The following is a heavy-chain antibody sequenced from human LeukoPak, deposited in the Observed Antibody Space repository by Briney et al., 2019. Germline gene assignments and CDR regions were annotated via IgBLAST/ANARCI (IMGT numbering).Heavy chain of an antibody. D-gene: IGHD3-10*01. CDR3: ARRDGFGAIDFAFDI. CDR1: GFIFSSYE. J-gene: IGHJ3*02. Sequence: GGSLRLSCAASGFIFSSYEMNWVRQAPGEGLEWVSYISGSGSTIYYADSVKGRFTISRDNAKNSLYLQMNSLRAEDTAVYYCARRDGFGAIDFAFDIWGQGTMVTVSS. CDR2: ISGSGSTI. V-gene: IGHV3-48*03.